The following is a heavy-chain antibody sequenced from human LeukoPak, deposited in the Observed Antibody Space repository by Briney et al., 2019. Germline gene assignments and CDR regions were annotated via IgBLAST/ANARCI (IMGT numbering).Heavy chain of an antibody. Sequence: PGGSLRLSCAASGFTFNNYVMNWVRQAPGKGLEWVSAISGGGPSTYYADSVKGRFTISRDNSRNTLHLQMDSLRAEDTAIYYCAKALRGYSFGVDYWGQGALVTVPS. J-gene: IGHJ4*02. CDR2: ISGGGPST. V-gene: IGHV3-23*01. D-gene: IGHD2-15*01. CDR1: GFTFNNYV. CDR3: AKALRGYSFGVDY.